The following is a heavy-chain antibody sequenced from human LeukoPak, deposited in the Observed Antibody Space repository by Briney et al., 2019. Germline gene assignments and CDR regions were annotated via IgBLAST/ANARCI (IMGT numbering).Heavy chain of an antibody. CDR1: GFTFSSYS. V-gene: IGHV3-21*04. CDR3: AKLGKTARFHIFPYYFDY. D-gene: IGHD6-6*01. J-gene: IGHJ4*02. Sequence: GGSLRLSCAASGFTFSSYSMNWVRQAPGKGLDWVSSISSSSRHIYYADSVKGRFTISRDNSKNTLYLQMNSLRAEDTAVYYCAKLGKTARFHIFPYYFDYWGQGTLVTVSS. CDR2: ISSSSRHI.